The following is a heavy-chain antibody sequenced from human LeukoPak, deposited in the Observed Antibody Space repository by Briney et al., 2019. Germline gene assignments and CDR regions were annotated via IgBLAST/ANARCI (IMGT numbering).Heavy chain of an antibody. Sequence: SETLSVTCTVSGGSISSGSYYWSWIRQPAGKGLEWIGRIYTSGSTNYNPSLKSRVTISVDTSKNQFSLKLSSVTAADTAVYFCARDAGGIYSSTWYLDYWGQGTLVTVSS. CDR2: IYTSGST. V-gene: IGHV4-61*02. J-gene: IGHJ4*02. CDR3: ARDAGGIYSSTWYLDY. D-gene: IGHD6-13*01. CDR1: GGSISSGSYY.